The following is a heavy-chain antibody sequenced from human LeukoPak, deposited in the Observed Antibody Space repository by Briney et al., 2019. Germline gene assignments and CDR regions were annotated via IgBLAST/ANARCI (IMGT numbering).Heavy chain of an antibody. CDR1: GVTFSSYS. J-gene: IGHJ4*02. D-gene: IGHD6-13*01. CDR2: ISSSSSYI. Sequence: RGVSLRLSCAASGVTFSSYSMNWVRQAPGKGLEWVSSISSSSSYIYYADSVKGRFTISRDNAKNSLYLQMNSLRAEDTAVYYCARTSGYSSSWYFDYWGQGTLVTVSS. V-gene: IGHV3-21*01. CDR3: ARTSGYSSSWYFDY.